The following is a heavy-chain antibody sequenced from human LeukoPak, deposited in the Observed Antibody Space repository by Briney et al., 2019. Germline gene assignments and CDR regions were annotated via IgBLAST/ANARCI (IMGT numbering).Heavy chain of an antibody. V-gene: IGHV4-39*01. CDR1: ACSISSSSYY. CDR3: ARRTIAVAEDY. Sequence: PSETLSLTCLVAACSISSSSYYWGWIRQPPGKGLEWISSIYYSGSTFYNPSLKSRVTISVDTSKNQFSLKLSSVAAADTAVYYCARRTIAVAEDYWGQGTLVTVSS. CDR2: IYYSGST. J-gene: IGHJ4*02. D-gene: IGHD6-19*01.